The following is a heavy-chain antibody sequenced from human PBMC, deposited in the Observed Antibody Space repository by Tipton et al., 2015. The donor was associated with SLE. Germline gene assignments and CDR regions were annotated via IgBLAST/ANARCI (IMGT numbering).Heavy chain of an antibody. Sequence: SLRLSCAASGFTFSIYGMNWVRQAPGKGLEWVSSISTTSSYIYYADSLKGRFTVSRDNAKKSLYLQMNSLRAEDTAVYYCARDWGEDDDFWSGYGMDVWGQGTTVTVSS. CDR1: GFTFSIYG. J-gene: IGHJ6*02. CDR2: ISTTSSYI. CDR3: ARDWGEDDDFWSGYGMDV. D-gene: IGHD3-3*01. V-gene: IGHV3-21*01.